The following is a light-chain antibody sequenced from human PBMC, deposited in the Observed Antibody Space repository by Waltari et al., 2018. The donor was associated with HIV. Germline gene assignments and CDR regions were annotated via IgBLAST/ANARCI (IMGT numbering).Light chain of an antibody. J-gene: IGLJ2*01. CDR1: SSTIGDNT. V-gene: IGLV1-44*01. Sequence: QSVLTQPPSASGTPGQRVTISCSGSSSTIGDNTVNWYQQLPGTAPKLLIYTNTQRPSGFPDRFSVSKSGTSASLAISGLQSEDEADYYCATWDDSLNGHVVFGGGTKLTVL. CDR3: ATWDDSLNGHVV. CDR2: TNT.